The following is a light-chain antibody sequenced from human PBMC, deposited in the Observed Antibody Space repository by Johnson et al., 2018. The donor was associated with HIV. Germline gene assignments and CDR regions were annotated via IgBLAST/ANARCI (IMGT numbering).Light chain of an antibody. CDR2: EKN. CDR1: SSNIGSNY. Sequence: QSVLTQPPSVSAAPGQKVTISCSGSSSNIGSNYVSWYQHLPGTAPKLLIYEKNKRPSGIPDRFSASKSGTSATLGITGLQPGDEADYYCGSWDSSLSAHYVFGTGTKVTVL. V-gene: IGLV1-51*02. CDR3: GSWDSSLSAHYV. J-gene: IGLJ1*01.